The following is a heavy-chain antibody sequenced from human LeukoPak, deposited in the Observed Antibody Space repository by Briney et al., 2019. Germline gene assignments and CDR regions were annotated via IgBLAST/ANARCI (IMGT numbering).Heavy chain of an antibody. D-gene: IGHD3-22*01. V-gene: IGHV3-21*01. J-gene: IGHJ4*02. CDR3: ARGSSRYYYDSSGGFDY. CDR2: ISSSSSYI. Sequence: GGSLRLSCAASGFTFSSYSMNWVRQAPGKGLEWVSSISSSSSYIYYADSVKGRFTISRDNAKNSLYLQMNSLRDEDTAVYYCARGSSRYYYDSSGGFDYWGQGTLVTVSS. CDR1: GFTFSSYS.